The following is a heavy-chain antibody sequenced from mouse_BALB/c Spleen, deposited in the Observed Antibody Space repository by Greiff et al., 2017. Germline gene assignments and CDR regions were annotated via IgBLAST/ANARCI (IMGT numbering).Heavy chain of an antibody. CDR3: ARHEEGVRKYGFDY. J-gene: IGHJ3*01. Sequence: QVQLKESGPDLVAPSQSLSLTCTASGFTLTSYGVHWVRQPPGKGLEWLVVIWSDGSTTYNSTLKSRLIISKDNSKSKVYLKMNSLQTDDTAMYYCARHEEGVRKYGFDYWGQGTLVTVSA. D-gene: IGHD2-14*01. V-gene: IGHV2-6-2*01. CDR2: IWSDGST. CDR1: GFTLTSYG.